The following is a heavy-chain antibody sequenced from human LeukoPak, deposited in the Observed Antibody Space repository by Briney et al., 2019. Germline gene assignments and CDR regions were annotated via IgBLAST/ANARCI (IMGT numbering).Heavy chain of an antibody. J-gene: IGHJ3*02. V-gene: IGHV1-18*01. CDR3: ARASYDFWSGYYTGDAFDI. Sequence: ASVKVSCKASGYTFTNYGITWVGQAPGQGLEWMGWVSAYNGNTNYGENLQGRVTMTTDTSTNTAYMELRSLRFDDTAVYYCARASYDFWSGYYTGDAFDIWGQGTMVTVSS. CDR2: VSAYNGNT. CDR1: GYTFTNYG. D-gene: IGHD3-3*01.